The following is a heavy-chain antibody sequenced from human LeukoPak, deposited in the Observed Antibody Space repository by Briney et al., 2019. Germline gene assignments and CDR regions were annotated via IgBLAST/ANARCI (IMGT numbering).Heavy chain of an antibody. J-gene: IGHJ4*01. V-gene: IGHV3-48*01. Sequence: GGSLRLSCAASGFTFSSYSMNWVRQAPAKGLEWVSYISSSSSTIYYADSVKGRFTISRDNAKNSLYLQMNSLRAEDTAVYYCARDYDPDYYDSSGYSDYWGQGTRVTVSS. CDR1: GFTFSSYS. D-gene: IGHD3-22*01. CDR3: ARDYDPDYYDSSGYSDY. CDR2: ISSSSSTI.